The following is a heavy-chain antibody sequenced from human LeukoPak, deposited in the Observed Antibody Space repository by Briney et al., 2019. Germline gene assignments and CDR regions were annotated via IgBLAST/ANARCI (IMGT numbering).Heavy chain of an antibody. J-gene: IGHJ4*02. D-gene: IGHD3-22*01. CDR1: GFTFSSYA. CDR2: ISASGDST. CDR3: ARERDYDSSGYYVFGY. Sequence: GGSLRLSCAASGFTFSSYAMSWVRQAPGKGLEWVSGISASGDSTYYADSVKGRFTISRDNSRNTLYLQMNSLRAEDAAVYYCARERDYDSSGYYVFGYWGQGTLVTVSS. V-gene: IGHV3-23*01.